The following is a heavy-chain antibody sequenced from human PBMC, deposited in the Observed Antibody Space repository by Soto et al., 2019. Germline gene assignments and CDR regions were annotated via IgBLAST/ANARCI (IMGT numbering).Heavy chain of an antibody. CDR1: GFTFSSYA. CDR3: AKRATGSYFDY. CDR2: ISGSGDST. Sequence: EVQLLESGGGLVQPGGTLRLSCAASGFTFSSYAMRWVRQAPGKGLEWVSAISGSGDSTYYADSVKDRFTISRDNSKNTLYLQMNRLRAEDTAVYYFAKRATGSYFDYWGQGTLVTGSS. J-gene: IGHJ4*02. V-gene: IGHV3-23*01. D-gene: IGHD1-1*01.